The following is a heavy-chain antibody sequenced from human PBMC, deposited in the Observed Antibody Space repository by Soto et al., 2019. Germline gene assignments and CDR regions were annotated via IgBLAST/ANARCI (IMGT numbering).Heavy chain of an antibody. J-gene: IGHJ4*02. CDR3: AKGGWLDS. V-gene: IGHV3-23*01. D-gene: IGHD2-15*01. CDR1: GFPFRTDT. Sequence: GGSLRLSCAASGFPFRTDTMSWVRQAPGKGLEWVSAVSRDGSNTFYADSVKGRFTISRDNSQNMLFLQMNDLREEDTALYYCAKGGWLDSWGQGALVTVSS. CDR2: VSRDGSNT.